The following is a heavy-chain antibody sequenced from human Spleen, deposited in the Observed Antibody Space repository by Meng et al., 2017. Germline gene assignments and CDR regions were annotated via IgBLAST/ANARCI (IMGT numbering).Heavy chain of an antibody. CDR3: VRSSGWVRTGFDP. Sequence: QVQLQESGPGLVKPSGTLSLTCAVSGGSISSSNWWNWVRQPPGKGLEWIGEIYHSGSTNYNPSLKSRVTVSIDTSKSQFSLKLTSVTAADTAVYYCVRSSGWVRTGFDPWGQGTLVTVSS. CDR2: IYHSGST. D-gene: IGHD6-19*01. CDR1: GGSISSSNW. V-gene: IGHV4-4*02. J-gene: IGHJ5*02.